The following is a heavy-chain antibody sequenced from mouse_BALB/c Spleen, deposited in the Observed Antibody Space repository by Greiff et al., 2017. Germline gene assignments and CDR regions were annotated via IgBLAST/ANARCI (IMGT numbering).Heavy chain of an antibody. CDR3: ARRGIDYYYAMDY. CDR1: GFTFSSYA. J-gene: IGHJ4*01. Sequence: EVMLVESGGGLVKPGGSLKLSCAASGFTFSSYAMSWVRQTPEKRLEWVATISSGGSYTYYPDSVKGRFTISRDNAKNTLYLQMSSLRSEDTAMYYCARRGIDYYYAMDYWGQGTSVTVSS. V-gene: IGHV5-9-1*01. CDR2: ISSGGSYT. D-gene: IGHD2-4*01.